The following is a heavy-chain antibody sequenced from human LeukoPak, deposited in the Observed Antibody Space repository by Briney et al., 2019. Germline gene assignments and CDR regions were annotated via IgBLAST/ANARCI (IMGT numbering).Heavy chain of an antibody. D-gene: IGHD3-10*01. Sequence: GGSLRLSCAASGFTFSSYSMNWVRQAPGKGLEWVSYISSSSSNIYYADSVKGRFTISRDNAKNSLYLQMNSLRAEDTAVYYCARLWFGELLMEYYYYGMDVWGQGTTVTVSS. CDR1: GFTFSSYS. J-gene: IGHJ6*02. CDR3: ARLWFGELLMEYYYYGMDV. V-gene: IGHV3-48*01. CDR2: ISSSSSNI.